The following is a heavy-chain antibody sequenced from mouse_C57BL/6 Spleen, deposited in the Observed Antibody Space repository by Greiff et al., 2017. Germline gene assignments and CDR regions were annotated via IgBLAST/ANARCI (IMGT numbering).Heavy chain of an antibody. Sequence: EVKLMESGPELVKPGASVKMSCKASGYTFTDYNMHWVKQSHGKSLEWIGYINPNNGGTSYNQKFKGKATLTVNKSSSTAYMELRSLTSEESAVYYCARGLTTVVEGWYCEVWGTGTTVTVSS. V-gene: IGHV1-22*01. D-gene: IGHD1-1*01. CDR1: GYTFTDYN. CDR2: INPNNGGT. J-gene: IGHJ1*03. CDR3: ARGLTTVVEGWYCEV.